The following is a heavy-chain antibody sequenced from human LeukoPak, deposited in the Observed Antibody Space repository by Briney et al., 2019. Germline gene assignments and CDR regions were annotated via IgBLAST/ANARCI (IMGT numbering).Heavy chain of an antibody. D-gene: IGHD4-17*01. Sequence: GASVKVSCKASGYTFASYDINWVRQATGQGLEWMGWMNPNSGNTGYAQKFQGRVTITRNTSISTAYMELSSLRSEDTAVYYCARASRDYGDYGGAAFDIWGQGTMVTVSS. CDR1: GYTFASYD. V-gene: IGHV1-8*03. J-gene: IGHJ3*02. CDR2: MNPNSGNT. CDR3: ARASRDYGDYGGAAFDI.